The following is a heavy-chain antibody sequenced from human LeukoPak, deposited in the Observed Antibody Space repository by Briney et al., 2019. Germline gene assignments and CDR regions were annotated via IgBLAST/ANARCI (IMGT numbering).Heavy chain of an antibody. D-gene: IGHD1-1*01. CDR3: ARELRRDDI. J-gene: IGHJ3*02. Sequence: ASEKVSCKASGYAFTSQDINWVRQATGQGLEWMGYMNPNSGNTGYAQKFQGRVTITTDTSISTAYMELSGLRSDDTAVYYCARELRRDDIWGQGTMVTVSS. CDR1: GYAFTSQD. CDR2: MNPNSGNT. V-gene: IGHV1-8*02.